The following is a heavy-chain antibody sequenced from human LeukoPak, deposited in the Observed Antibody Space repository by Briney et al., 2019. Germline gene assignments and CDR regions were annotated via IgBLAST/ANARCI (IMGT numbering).Heavy chain of an antibody. CDR3: ARDAEELERRTY. J-gene: IGHJ4*02. V-gene: IGHV3-21*01. Sequence: GGSLRLSCEASGFSFSSYNMDWVRQTPGKGLEWISSITTSSTYTFYADSVKGRFTISRDNARNSLYLQMNSLTAEDTAVYYCARDAEELERRTYWGQGTLVTVSS. CDR2: ITTSSTYT. D-gene: IGHD1-1*01. CDR1: GFSFSSYN.